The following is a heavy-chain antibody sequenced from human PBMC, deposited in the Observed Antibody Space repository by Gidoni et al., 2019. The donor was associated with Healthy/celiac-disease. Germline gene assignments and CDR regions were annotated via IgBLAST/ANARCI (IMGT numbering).Heavy chain of an antibody. CDR1: GGPISSRSYY. CDR2: RYYSGRT. V-gene: IGHV4-39*01. J-gene: IGHJ4*02. D-gene: IGHD3-22*01. Sequence: QLQLQESGPGLVKPSETLSLTCTVSGGPISSRSYYWGWIRTPPGKGLEWIGSRYYSGRTYYNPSLKSRVTISVDTSKNQFSLKLSSVTAADTAVYYCAGARRDYYDSSGYYFGIDYWGQGTLVTVSS. CDR3: AGARRDYYDSSGYYFGIDY.